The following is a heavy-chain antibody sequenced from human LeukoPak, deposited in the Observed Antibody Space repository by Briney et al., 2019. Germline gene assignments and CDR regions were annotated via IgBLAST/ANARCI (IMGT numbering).Heavy chain of an antibody. V-gene: IGHV1-69*05. CDR1: GGTFSSYA. J-gene: IGHJ4*02. D-gene: IGHD4-23*01. Sequence: SVKVSCKASGGTFSSYAISWVRQAPGQGLEWMGGIIPIFGTANYAQKFQGRVTITTDESTSTAYMELSSLRSEDTAVYYCASTVVTGYYFDYWGQGTLVTVSS. CDR2: IIPIFGTA. CDR3: ASTVVTGYYFDY.